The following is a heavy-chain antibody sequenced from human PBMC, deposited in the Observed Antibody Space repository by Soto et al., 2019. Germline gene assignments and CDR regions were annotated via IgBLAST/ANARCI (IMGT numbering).Heavy chain of an antibody. CDR1: GFTFSRCW. Sequence: GGSLRLSCAASGFTFSRCWINWVRQTPGKGLEWVANIKGDGSEKYYVDSLKGRFTISRDNAKNSLYLHMNSLKVEDTAVYYCVRGTMVPGLDHSGHGSLATDSS. D-gene: IGHD2-8*01. CDR2: IKGDGSEK. CDR3: VRGTMVPGLDH. V-gene: IGHV3-7*01. J-gene: IGHJ4*01.